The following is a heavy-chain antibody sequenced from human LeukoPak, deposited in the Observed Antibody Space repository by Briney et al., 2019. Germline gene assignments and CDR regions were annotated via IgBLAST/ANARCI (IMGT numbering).Heavy chain of an antibody. Sequence: GAPVKVSCKASGYTFTSYGISWVRQAPGQGLEWMGWISAYNGNTNYAQKLQGRVTMTTDTSTSTAYMELRSLRSDDAAVYYCARSSDSGSYFDYWGQGTLVTVSS. CDR3: ARSSDSGSYFDY. CDR1: GYTFTSYG. CDR2: ISAYNGNT. D-gene: IGHD1-26*01. J-gene: IGHJ4*02. V-gene: IGHV1-18*01.